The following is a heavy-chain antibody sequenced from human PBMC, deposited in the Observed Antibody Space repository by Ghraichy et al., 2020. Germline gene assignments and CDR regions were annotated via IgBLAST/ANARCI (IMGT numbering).Heavy chain of an antibody. V-gene: IGHV2-70*11. D-gene: IGHD6-19*01. CDR3: ARIHQQWGYYGMDV. J-gene: IGHJ6*02. CDR2: IDWDDDK. CDR1: GFSLSTSGMC. Sequence: SGPTLVKPTQTLTLTCTFSGFSLSTSGMCVSWIRQPPGKALEWLARIDWDDDKYYSTSLKTRLTISKDTSKNQVVLTMTNMDPVDTATYYCARIHQQWGYYGMDVWGQGTTVTVSS.